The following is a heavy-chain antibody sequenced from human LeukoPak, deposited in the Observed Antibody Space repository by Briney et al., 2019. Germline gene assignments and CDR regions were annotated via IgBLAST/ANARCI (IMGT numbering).Heavy chain of an antibody. Sequence: GGSLRLSCAASGFTFSTYWMNWVRQAPGKGLEWVANIKYDGSGKYYVDSVKGRFTISRDNAKNSLYLQMNSLRAEDTAVYYCVPRGWADYYYYMDVWGKGTTVTVSS. J-gene: IGHJ6*03. D-gene: IGHD6-19*01. CDR1: GFTFSTYW. V-gene: IGHV3-7*01. CDR2: IKYDGSGK. CDR3: VPRGWADYYYYMDV.